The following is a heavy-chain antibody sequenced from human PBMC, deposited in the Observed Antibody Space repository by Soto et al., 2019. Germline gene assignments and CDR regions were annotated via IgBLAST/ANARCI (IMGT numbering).Heavy chain of an antibody. V-gene: IGHV3-48*03. CDR2: ISSSGNTI. J-gene: IGHJ6*02. CDR1: RFTFNSYE. CDR3: TREYCSSTSCYRGYNYYYGMDV. D-gene: IGHD2-2*02. Sequence: GSLRLSCAASRFTFNSYEMNWVRQAPGKGLEWVSHISSSGNTIYYADSVKGRFTISRDNAKNSLYLQMDSLRAEDTAVYYCTREYCSSTSCYRGYNYYYGMDVWGQGTTVTVSS.